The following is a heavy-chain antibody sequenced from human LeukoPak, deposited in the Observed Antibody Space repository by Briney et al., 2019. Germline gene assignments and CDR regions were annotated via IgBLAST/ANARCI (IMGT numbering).Heavy chain of an antibody. D-gene: IGHD4-17*01. CDR1: GFTFSSYA. J-gene: IGHJ4*02. Sequence: GSLRLSCAASGFTFSSYAMSWVRRAPGKGLEWVSATSDSGGNTYYADFVKGRFTISRDNSKSTLYLQMNSLRAEDTAVYYRARRGESTNYGDYRFDSWGQGTLVTVSS. V-gene: IGHV3-23*01. CDR2: TSDSGGNT. CDR3: ARRGESTNYGDYRFDS.